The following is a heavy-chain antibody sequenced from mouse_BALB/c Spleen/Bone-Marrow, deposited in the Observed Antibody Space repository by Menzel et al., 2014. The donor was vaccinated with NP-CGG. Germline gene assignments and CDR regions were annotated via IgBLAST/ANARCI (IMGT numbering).Heavy chain of an antibody. D-gene: IGHD2-3*01. Sequence: EVKLVESGGGLVQPGRSLKLSCAASGFDFSGFWMGWVRQAPGKGLEWIGEINPDSSTINYTPSLKDRFIISRDNAKNTLYLQMSKVRSEGTALYYCARLGYYGGFAYWGQGTLVTVSA. CDR3: ARLGYYGGFAY. J-gene: IGHJ3*01. CDR2: INPDSSTI. V-gene: IGHV4-1*02. CDR1: GFDFSGFW.